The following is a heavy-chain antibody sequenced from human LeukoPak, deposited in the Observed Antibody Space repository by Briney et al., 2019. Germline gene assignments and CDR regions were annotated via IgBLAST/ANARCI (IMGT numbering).Heavy chain of an antibody. D-gene: IGHD6-6*01. V-gene: IGHV3-23*01. J-gene: IGHJ4*02. CDR3: AKGSSSNIAARLNY. Sequence: GGSLRLSCAASGFTFSSYAMSWVRQAPGKGLEWVSAISGSDGSTYYADSVKGRFTISRDNSKNTLHLQMNSLRAEDTAIYSCAKGSSSNIAARLNYWGQGTLVTVSS. CDR1: GFTFSSYA. CDR2: ISGSDGST.